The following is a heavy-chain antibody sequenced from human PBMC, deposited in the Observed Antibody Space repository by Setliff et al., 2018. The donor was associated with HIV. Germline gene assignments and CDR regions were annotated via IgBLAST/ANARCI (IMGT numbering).Heavy chain of an antibody. J-gene: IGHJ4*02. Sequence: ASVKVSCKASGYTFTSYYMHWVRQAPGQGLEWMGIINPSGGSTSYAQKFQGRVTMTRDTSTSTFYMELTRLRSEDTAVYYCARDPSIGQLGDYWGQGTLVTVSS. D-gene: IGHD6-6*01. CDR1: GYTFTSYY. CDR3: ARDPSIGQLGDY. CDR2: INPSGGST. V-gene: IGHV1-46*01.